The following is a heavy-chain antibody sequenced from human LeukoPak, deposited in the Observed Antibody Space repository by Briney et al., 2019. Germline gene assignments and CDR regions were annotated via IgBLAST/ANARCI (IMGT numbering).Heavy chain of an antibody. CDR2: INPKSGRT. V-gene: IGHV1-2*02. CDR1: GYSFTDHY. D-gene: IGHD4-17*01. J-gene: IGHJ3*01. Sequence: ASVKVSCKASGYSFTDHYIHWVRQASGQGLEWLGWINPKSGRTAYAQKFQGRVTVTRDTSVTMVYMDLTRLTSDDTALYYCARDPNAGPTPDAFDLWGPGTLVTVSS. CDR3: ARDPNAGPTPDAFDL.